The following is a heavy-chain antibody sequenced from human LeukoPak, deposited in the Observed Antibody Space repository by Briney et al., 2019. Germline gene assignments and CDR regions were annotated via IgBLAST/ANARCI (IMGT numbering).Heavy chain of an antibody. CDR2: TYYRSKWFY. V-gene: IGHV6-1*01. CDR1: GDSVSSNSAA. D-gene: IGHD3-16*01. CDR3: VRDGEGGLDYFDY. J-gene: IGHJ4*02. Sequence: SQTLSLTCAISGDSVSSNSAAWNWIRQSQSRGLEWLGRTYYRSKWFYDYAFSVKSRITINPDTSKNQFSLHLNSVTPEDTAVYYCVRDGEGGLDYFDYWGRGTLVTVSS.